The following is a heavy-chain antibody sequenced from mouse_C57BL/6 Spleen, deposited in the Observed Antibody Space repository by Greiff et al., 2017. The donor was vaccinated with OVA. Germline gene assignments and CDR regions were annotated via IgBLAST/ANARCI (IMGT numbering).Heavy chain of an antibody. J-gene: IGHJ2*01. CDR1: GYTFTDYE. V-gene: IGHV1-15*01. CDR3: TTTVVPFDY. CDR2: IDPETGGT. D-gene: IGHD1-1*01. Sequence: VQLQESGAELVRPGASVTLSCKASGYTFTDYEMHWVKQTPVHGLEWIGAIDPETGGTAYNQKFKGKAILTADKSSSTAYMELRSLTSEDSAVYYCTTTVVPFDYWGQGTTLTVSS.